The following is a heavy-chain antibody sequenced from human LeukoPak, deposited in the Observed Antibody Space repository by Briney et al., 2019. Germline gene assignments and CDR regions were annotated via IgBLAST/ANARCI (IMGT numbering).Heavy chain of an antibody. CDR3: AREGALYGSGRRYGMDV. CDR1: GFTFSSYE. Sequence: GGSLRLSCAASGFTFSSYEMNWVRQAPGKGLEWVSYISSSGSTIYYADSVKGRFIISRDNAKNSLYLQMNSLRAEDTAVYYCAREGALYGSGRRYGMDVWGKGTTVTVSS. J-gene: IGHJ6*04. CDR2: ISSSGSTI. V-gene: IGHV3-48*03. D-gene: IGHD3-10*01.